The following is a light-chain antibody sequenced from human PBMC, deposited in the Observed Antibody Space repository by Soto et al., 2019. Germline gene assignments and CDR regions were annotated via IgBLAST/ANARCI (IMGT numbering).Light chain of an antibody. V-gene: IGKV1-39*01. J-gene: IGKJ1*01. Sequence: DIQMTQSPSFLSASVGDRVTITCRASQGISSYLAWYQQKPGRAPKLLIYGASSLQSGVPSRFSGSGSGIDFTLTISSLQPEDFATYYCQQGDSTPMTFGQGTKVDIK. CDR1: QGISSY. CDR3: QQGDSTPMT. CDR2: GAS.